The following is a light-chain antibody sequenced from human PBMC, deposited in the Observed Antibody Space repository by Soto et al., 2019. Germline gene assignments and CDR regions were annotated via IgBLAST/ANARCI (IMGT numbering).Light chain of an antibody. J-gene: IGLJ1*01. Sequence: SYELTQPPSVSVAPGQTARICCGGNNIGRKSVHWYQQKPGRAPVVVVYDDSDRPSGIPERFSGANSGDTATLTISRVEAGDEADYYCHVWDSSSGHYIFGTGTKVTVL. CDR1: NIGRKS. V-gene: IGLV3-21*02. CDR3: HVWDSSSGHYI. CDR2: DDS.